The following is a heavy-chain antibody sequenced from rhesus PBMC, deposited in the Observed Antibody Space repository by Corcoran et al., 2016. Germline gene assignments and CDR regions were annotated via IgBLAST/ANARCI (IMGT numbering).Heavy chain of an antibody. V-gene: IGHV4-73*01. J-gene: IGHJ4*01. CDR2: IYGNSAGT. CDR1: GGSLSGYYY. Sequence: QVQLQQWGEGLVKPSETLSLTCAVYGGSLSGYYYWSWIRQPPGKGLEWIGYIYGNSAGTKYKHSLKKRVTIAKDTSKNQVVRKLGSGTAADAAVHYCAREAYDRGADYWGQGVLVTVS. CDR3: AREAYDRGADY. D-gene: IGHD3-28*01.